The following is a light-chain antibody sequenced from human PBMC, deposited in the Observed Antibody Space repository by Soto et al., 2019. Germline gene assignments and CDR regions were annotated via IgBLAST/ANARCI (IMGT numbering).Light chain of an antibody. CDR1: QSVSSN. J-gene: IGKJ4*01. CDR3: QQYSSSLS. Sequence: EIVMTQSPATLSVSPGERATLSCRASQSVSSNLAWYQQKAGQAPRLLIYDVSTRATGTPDRFSGSGSGTDFTLTISRLEPEDFAVYYCQQYSSSLSFAGGTIVEIK. CDR2: DVS. V-gene: IGKV3D-15*01.